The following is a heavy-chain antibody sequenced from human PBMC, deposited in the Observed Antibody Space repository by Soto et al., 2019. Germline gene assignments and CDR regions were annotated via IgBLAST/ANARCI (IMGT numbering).Heavy chain of an antibody. J-gene: IGHJ4*02. D-gene: IGHD4-17*01. CDR3: ARDSSPYGDYVGFDY. CDR2: ISAYNGNT. Sequence: QVQLVQSGAEVKKPGASVKVSCKASGYTFTSYGISWVRQAPGQGLEWMGWISAYNGNTNYAQKLQGRVTMTTDTSTSTAYVELRSLRSDDTAVYYCARDSSPYGDYVGFDYWGQGTLVTVSS. CDR1: GYTFTSYG. V-gene: IGHV1-18*01.